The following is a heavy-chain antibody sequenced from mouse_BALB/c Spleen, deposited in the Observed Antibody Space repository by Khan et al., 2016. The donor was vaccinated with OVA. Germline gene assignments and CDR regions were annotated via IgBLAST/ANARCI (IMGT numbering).Heavy chain of an antibody. V-gene: IGHV1S132*01. Sequence: QVQLQQSGAELVRPGASVKLSCKTSGYIFTSYWIHWVKQRSEQGLEWIARIYPGTDNTYYNEKLKDKATLTADKSSSTAYMQLSSLKSEDSAVYFCAREEALYYFDYWGQGTTLTVSS. J-gene: IGHJ2*01. CDR2: IYPGTDNT. D-gene: IGHD3-2*02. CDR3: AREEALYYFDY. CDR1: GYIFTSYW.